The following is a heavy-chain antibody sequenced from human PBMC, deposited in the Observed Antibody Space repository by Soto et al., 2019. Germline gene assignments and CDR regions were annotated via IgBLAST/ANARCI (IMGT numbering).Heavy chain of an antibody. CDR2: ISTSSSYR. Sequence: QVQLVESGGGLVKPGGSLRLSCAASGFTFSDYYMSWIRQAPGKGLEWLSYISTSSSYRNYADSVKGRFTISRDNAKNSLYLQMNRLRVKDTAVYYCAREGPGTSTWYVDSWGQGTLVTVSS. CDR3: AREGPGTSTWYVDS. D-gene: IGHD6-13*01. V-gene: IGHV3-11*05. CDR1: GFTFSDYY. J-gene: IGHJ4*02.